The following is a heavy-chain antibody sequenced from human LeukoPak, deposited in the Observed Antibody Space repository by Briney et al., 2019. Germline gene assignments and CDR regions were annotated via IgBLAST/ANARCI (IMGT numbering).Heavy chain of an antibody. CDR1: GFTFSTYV. Sequence: PGESLTLSCAASGFTFSTYVISWVRQAPGKGLEWVSSISASGGTTYYADSVKGRFTISRDNSKNTLYLQMNSLRGDDTAVYSCAKDPPTVVSNAFHIWGQGTMVTVS. CDR2: ISASGGTT. D-gene: IGHD4-11*01. V-gene: IGHV3-23*01. J-gene: IGHJ3*02. CDR3: AKDPPTVVSNAFHI.